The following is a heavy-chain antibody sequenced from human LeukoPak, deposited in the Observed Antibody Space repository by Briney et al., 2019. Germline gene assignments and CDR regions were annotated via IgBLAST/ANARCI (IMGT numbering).Heavy chain of an antibody. CDR2: INHSGST. Sequence: SETLSLTCAVYGGSSSGYYWSWIRQPPGKGLEWIGEINHSGSTNYNPSLKCRVTISVDTSKNQFSLKLSSVTAADTAVYYCARGYYGSGDWGQGTLVTVSS. CDR3: ARGYYGSGD. V-gene: IGHV4-34*01. J-gene: IGHJ4*02. D-gene: IGHD3-10*01. CDR1: GGSSSGYY.